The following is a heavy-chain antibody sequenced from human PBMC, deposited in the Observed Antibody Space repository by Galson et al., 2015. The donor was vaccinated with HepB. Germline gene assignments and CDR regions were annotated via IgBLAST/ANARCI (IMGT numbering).Heavy chain of an antibody. CDR1: GYTFTNNY. D-gene: IGHD6-19*01. J-gene: IGHJ5*01. V-gene: IGHV1-46*01. Sequence: SVKVSCKASGYTFTNNYLHWVRQAPGQGLEWMAMINPSGGVTSSARKFYGRVSLTTNPSTKTVNLYLNSLTSDDTAIYYCARGGRTVAGIASGVPNWLGSWGQGTFVIVSS. CDR2: INPSGGVT. CDR3: ARGGRTVAGIASGVPNWLGS.